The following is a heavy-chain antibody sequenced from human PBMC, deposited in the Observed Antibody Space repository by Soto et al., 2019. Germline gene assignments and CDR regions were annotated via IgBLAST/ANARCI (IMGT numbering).Heavy chain of an antibody. D-gene: IGHD1-26*01. CDR2: ISHDGNNK. J-gene: IGHJ4*02. CDR3: ARDDEGGSDCDLGY. Sequence: QVQLVESGEGVVQPGRSLRLSCAASGFTSSSHIMHWVRQTPGKGLEWMTFISHDGNNKYYADSVKGRFTISRDNSENTLYLQMDSLRAEDTAVYYCARDDEGGSDCDLGYWGQGTLVTVSS. CDR1: GFTSSSHI. V-gene: IGHV3-30-3*01.